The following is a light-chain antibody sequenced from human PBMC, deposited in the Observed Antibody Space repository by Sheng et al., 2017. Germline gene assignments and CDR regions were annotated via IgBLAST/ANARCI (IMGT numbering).Light chain of an antibody. CDR2: AGT. V-gene: IGKV3-20*01. J-gene: IGKJ1*01. CDR1: QSVTSSY. CDR3: QQYSSSPQT. Sequence: EIVLTQSPGTLSLSPGERATLSCRASQSVTSSYLAWYQQKPDQAPRLLIYAGTSRGAGIPDRFSGSGSGTDFTLTISRLEPEDSAVYYCQQYSSSPQTFGQGTKVEIK.